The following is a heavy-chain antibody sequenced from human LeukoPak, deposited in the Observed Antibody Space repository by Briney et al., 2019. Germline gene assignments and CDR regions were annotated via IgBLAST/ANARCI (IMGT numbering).Heavy chain of an antibody. CDR3: ARARRGVEMATIFDF. CDR1: GYTFTSYG. V-gene: IGHV1-18*01. CDR2: ISAYNGNT. Sequence: ASVTVSFKASGYTFTSYGISWVRQAPGQGLEWMGWISAYNGNTKYAQNLQGRVTVTTDTSTTTAYMELRSLKSDDTAVYYCARARRGVEMATIFDFWGQGTVVTVSS. D-gene: IGHD5-24*01. J-gene: IGHJ4*02.